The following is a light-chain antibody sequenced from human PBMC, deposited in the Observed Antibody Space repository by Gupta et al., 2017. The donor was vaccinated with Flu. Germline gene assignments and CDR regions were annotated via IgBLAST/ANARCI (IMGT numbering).Light chain of an antibody. CDR1: QSVSSGY. CDR3: QQYGSSPYT. V-gene: IGKV3-20*01. Sequence: EIVLTQSPGTLSLSPGERATLSCRASQSVSSGYLAWYQQKPGQPPRLLIYGASSRATGIPDRFSGSGSGTDFTLTVSRLEPEDFAVDYCQQYGSSPYTFGQGTKLEIK. CDR2: GAS. J-gene: IGKJ2*01.